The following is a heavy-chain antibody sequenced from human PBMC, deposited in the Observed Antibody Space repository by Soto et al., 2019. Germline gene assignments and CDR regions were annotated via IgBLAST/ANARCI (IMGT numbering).Heavy chain of an antibody. D-gene: IGHD3-22*01. V-gene: IGHV3-74*01. CDR3: ARDSSSSGFNWFDP. CDR1: GFTFSSYW. Sequence: EVQLVESGGGLVQPGGSLRLSCTASGFTFSSYWMHWVRQAPGKGLVWVSRINSDGSSTSYADSVKGRFTISRDNAKNKLYLQMNSLRAEDTAVYYCARDSSSSGFNWFDPWGQGNLVTVSS. J-gene: IGHJ5*02. CDR2: INSDGSST.